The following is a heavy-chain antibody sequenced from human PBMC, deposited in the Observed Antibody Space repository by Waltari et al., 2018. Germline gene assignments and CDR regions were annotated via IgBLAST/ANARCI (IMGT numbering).Heavy chain of an antibody. D-gene: IGHD5-12*01. CDR2: ISYDGSNK. Sequence: QVQLVESGGGVVQPGRSLRLSCAASGFTFSSYAMHWVRQAQGKGLEWVAVISYDGSNKYYADSVKGRFTISRDNSKNTLYLQMNSLRAEDTAVYYCARERGGYNSFDYWGQGTLVTVSS. CDR3: ARERGGYNSFDY. CDR1: GFTFSSYA. V-gene: IGHV3-30-3*01. J-gene: IGHJ4*02.